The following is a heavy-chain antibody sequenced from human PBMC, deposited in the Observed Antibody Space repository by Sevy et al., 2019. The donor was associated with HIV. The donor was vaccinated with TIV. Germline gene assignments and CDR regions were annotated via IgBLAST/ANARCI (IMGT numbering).Heavy chain of an antibody. J-gene: IGHJ3*02. CDR3: ARDLNPITMVRGVIITAGGAFDI. D-gene: IGHD3-10*01. CDR2: IIPIFGTA. V-gene: IGHV1-69*13. Sequence: ASVKVSCKACGGTFSSYAISWVRQAPGQGLEWMGGIIPIFGTANYAQKFQGRVTITADESTSTAYMELSSLRSEDTAVYYCARDLNPITMVRGVIITAGGAFDIWGQGTMVTVSS. CDR1: GGTFSSYA.